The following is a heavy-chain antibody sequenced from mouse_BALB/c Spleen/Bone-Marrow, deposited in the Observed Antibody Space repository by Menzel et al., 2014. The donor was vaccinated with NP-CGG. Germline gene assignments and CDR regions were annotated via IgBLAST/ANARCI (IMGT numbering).Heavy chain of an antibody. CDR1: GFNIKDTY. J-gene: IGHJ3*01. Sequence: VQLQQPGAELVKPGASVKLSCTASGFNIKDTYMHWVKQRPEQGLEWIGRIDPANGYTKYDPKFQGKATITADTSSNTAYLQLSSLTSEDTAVYYCARGGAFAYWGQGTLVTVSA. V-gene: IGHV14-3*02. CDR2: IDPANGYT. CDR3: ARGGAFAY.